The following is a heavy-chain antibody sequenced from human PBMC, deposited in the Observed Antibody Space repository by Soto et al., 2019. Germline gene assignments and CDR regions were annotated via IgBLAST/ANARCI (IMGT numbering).Heavy chain of an antibody. J-gene: IGHJ4*02. CDR2: IYYTGST. CDR1: GGSFNSDNFY. V-gene: IGHV4-61*01. Sequence: SETLSLTCTVSGGSFNSDNFYWSWIRQPPGRGLEWIGYIYYTGSTKYNPSLKSRVTISIDTSRNQFSLKLSSVTAADTAVYYCAREFSNSPEAFDSWGQGSLVTVS. CDR3: AREFSNSPEAFDS. D-gene: IGHD6-6*01.